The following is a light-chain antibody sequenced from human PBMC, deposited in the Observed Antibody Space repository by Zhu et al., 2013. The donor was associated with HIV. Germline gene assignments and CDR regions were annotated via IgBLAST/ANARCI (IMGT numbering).Light chain of an antibody. J-gene: IGKJ4*01. V-gene: IGKV3-15*01. CDR2: GAS. CDR1: QTVSYRH. Sequence: EIVLMQSPGSLSLSRGESATLSCRASQTVSYRHIAWYHQKPGQPPRLLIYGASTRATGIPARFSGSGSGTEFILTISSLQSEDFAVYYCQQYNDWPLTFGGGTRMDI. CDR3: QQYNDWPLT.